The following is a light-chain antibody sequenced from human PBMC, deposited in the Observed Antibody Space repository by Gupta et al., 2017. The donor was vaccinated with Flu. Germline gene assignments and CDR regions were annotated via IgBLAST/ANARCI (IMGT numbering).Light chain of an antibody. CDR2: SDN. Sequence: QSVLTQPPSASGTPGQRGTISCSGSSFDIGSNLVEWYQQLPGTAPKLLMYSDNQRPSGVPDRFSGSKSGTSASLAISGLQSEDEADYDCATWDDSLNGPVFGTGTKVTVL. J-gene: IGLJ1*01. V-gene: IGLV1-44*01. CDR3: ATWDDSLNGPV. CDR1: SFDIGSNL.